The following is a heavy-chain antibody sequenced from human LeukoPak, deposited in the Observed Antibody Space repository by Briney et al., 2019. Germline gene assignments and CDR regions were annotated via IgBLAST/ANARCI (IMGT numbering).Heavy chain of an antibody. Sequence: GGSLRLSCAASGFTFSSYDMHWVRQATGKGLEWVSAIGTAGDTYYPGSVKGRFTISRENAKNSLYLQMNSLRAGDTAVYYCVRDLKLGTSSIYGMDVWGQGTTVTVSS. J-gene: IGHJ6*02. D-gene: IGHD6-6*01. CDR3: VRDLKLGTSSIYGMDV. CDR2: IGTAGDT. V-gene: IGHV3-13*01. CDR1: GFTFSSYD.